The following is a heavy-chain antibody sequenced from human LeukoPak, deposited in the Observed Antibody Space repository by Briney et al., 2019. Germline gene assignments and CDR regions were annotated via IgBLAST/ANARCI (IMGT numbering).Heavy chain of an antibody. J-gene: IGHJ6*03. CDR3: ARLRPINKNYDILTGWGRGYYYYYYMDV. V-gene: IGHV4-61*02. CDR2: IYTSGST. CDR1: GGSISSGSYY. D-gene: IGHD3-9*01. Sequence: SETLSLTCTVSGGSISSGSYYWSWIRQPAGKGLEWIGRIYTSGSTNYNPSLKSRVTMSVDTSKNQFSLKLSSVTAADTAVYYCARLRPINKNYDILTGWGRGYYYYYYMDVWGKGTTVTISS.